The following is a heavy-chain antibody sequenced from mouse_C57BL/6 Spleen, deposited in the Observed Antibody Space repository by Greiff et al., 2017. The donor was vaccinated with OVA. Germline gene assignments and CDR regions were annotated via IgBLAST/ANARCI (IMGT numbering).Heavy chain of an antibody. CDR3: ARRRTGTGGYYFDY. CDR2: INPNNGGT. CDR1: GYTFTDSY. Sequence: EVQLQQSGPELVKPGASVKISCKASGYTFTDSYMNWVKQSHGKSLEWIGDINPNNGGTSYNQKFKGKATLTVDKSSSTAYMELRSLTSEDSAVYYCARRRTGTGGYYFDYWGQGTTLTVSS. V-gene: IGHV1-26*01. J-gene: IGHJ2*01. D-gene: IGHD4-1*01.